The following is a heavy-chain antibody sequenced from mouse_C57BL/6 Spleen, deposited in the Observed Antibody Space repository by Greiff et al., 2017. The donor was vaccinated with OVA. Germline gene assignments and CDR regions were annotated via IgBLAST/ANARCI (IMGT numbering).Heavy chain of an antibody. V-gene: IGHV1-62-2*01. D-gene: IGHD2-5*01. CDR2: FYPGSGSI. CDR1: GYTFTEYT. CDR3: ARHERAYYSDYVCYFDV. Sequence: QVQLKESGAELVKPGASVKLSCKASGYTFTEYTIHWVKQRSGQGLEWIGWFYPGSGSIKYNEKFKDKATLTADKSSSSVYIELIRLTSEDSAVYFCARHERAYYSDYVCYFDVWGTGTTVTVSS. J-gene: IGHJ1*03.